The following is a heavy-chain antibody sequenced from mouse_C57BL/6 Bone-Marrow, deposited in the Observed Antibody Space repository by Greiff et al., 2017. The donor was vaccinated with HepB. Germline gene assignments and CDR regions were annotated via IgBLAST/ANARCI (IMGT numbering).Heavy chain of an antibody. CDR2: IYPGSGST. V-gene: IGHV1-55*01. CDR3: ARARTYYINPEGAMDY. CDR1: GYTFTSYW. Sequence: VQLQQPGAELVKPGASVKMSCKASGYTFTSYWITWVKQRPGQGLEWIGDIYPGSGSTNYNEKFKSKATLTVDTSSSTAYMQLSSLTSEDSAVYYCARARTYYINPEGAMDYWGQGTSVTVSS. D-gene: IGHD2-5*01. J-gene: IGHJ4*01.